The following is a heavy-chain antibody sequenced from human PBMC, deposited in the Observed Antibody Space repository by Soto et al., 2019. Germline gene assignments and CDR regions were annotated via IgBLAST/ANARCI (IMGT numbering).Heavy chain of an antibody. D-gene: IGHD2-2*01. CDR1: GDTLTELS. CDR2: FDPEDGET. CDR3: ATVVYCSSTSCYYPWFDP. V-gene: IGHV1-24*01. Sequence: EASVKVSCKVCGDTLTELSMHWVRQAPGKGLEWMGGFDPEDGETIYAQKFQGRVTMTEDTSTDTAYMELSSLRSEDTAVYYCATVVYCSSTSCYYPWFDPWGQGTLVTVSS. J-gene: IGHJ5*02.